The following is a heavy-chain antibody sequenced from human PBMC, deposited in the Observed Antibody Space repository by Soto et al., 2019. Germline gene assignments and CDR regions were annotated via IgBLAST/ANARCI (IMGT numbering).Heavy chain of an antibody. J-gene: IGHJ4*02. CDR3: ARDHIGTTNYFDY. CDR2: IYYSGST. D-gene: IGHD1-7*01. Sequence: SETLSLTCTVSGGSISSYYWSWIRQPPGKGLEWIGYIYYSGSTNYNPSLKSRVTISVDTSKNQFSLKLSSVTAADTAVYYCARDHIGTTNYFDYWGQGTLVTVSS. CDR1: GGSISSYY. V-gene: IGHV4-59*01.